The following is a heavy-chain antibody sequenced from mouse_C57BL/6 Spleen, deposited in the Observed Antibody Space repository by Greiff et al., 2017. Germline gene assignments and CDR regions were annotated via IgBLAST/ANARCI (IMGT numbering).Heavy chain of an antibody. CDR2: ISGGGGNT. V-gene: IGHV5-9*01. J-gene: IGHJ1*01. CDR3: ARRFTTGRYFDD. Sequence: EVKLVESGGGLVKPGGSLKLSCAASGFTFSSYTMSWVRQTPEKRLEWVATISGGGGNTYYPDSVKGRFTISRDNAKNTLYLQMSSLRSEDTALYYCARRFTTGRYFDDWGPGTTVTVSS. CDR1: GFTFSSYT. D-gene: IGHD1-1*01.